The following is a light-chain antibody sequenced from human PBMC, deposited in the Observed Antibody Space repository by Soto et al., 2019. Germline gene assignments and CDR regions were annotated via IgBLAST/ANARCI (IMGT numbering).Light chain of an antibody. CDR3: VERGTWPRT. Sequence: IVLTQSPATLSLSPGARATLSCRAGQSVSNYLAWYQQKPGQAPRLLIYDTFNRATGIPARFSGSGSGTGFCLTMRGLEPGGRAVCCCVERGTWPRTCGQGTKCEIK. V-gene: IGKV3-11*01. CDR1: QSVSNY. J-gene: IGKJ1*01. CDR2: DTF.